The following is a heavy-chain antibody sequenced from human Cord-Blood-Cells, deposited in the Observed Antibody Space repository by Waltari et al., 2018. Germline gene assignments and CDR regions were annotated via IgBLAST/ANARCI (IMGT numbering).Heavy chain of an antibody. Sequence: QVQLVESGGGAVQPGRSLRLSCAASGFTFSSYAMHWVRQAPGKGLEWVAVISYDGSNKYYADSVKGRFTISRDNSKNTLYLQMNSLRAEDTAVYYCARDSRSGGMDVWGQGTTVTVSS. CDR2: ISYDGSNK. CDR1: GFTFSSYA. V-gene: IGHV3-30-3*01. J-gene: IGHJ6*02. CDR3: ARDSRSGGMDV.